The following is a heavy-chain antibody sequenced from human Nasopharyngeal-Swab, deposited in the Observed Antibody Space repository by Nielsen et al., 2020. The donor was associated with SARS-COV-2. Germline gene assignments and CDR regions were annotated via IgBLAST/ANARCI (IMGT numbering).Heavy chain of an antibody. V-gene: IGHV3-21*01. J-gene: IGHJ5*02. CDR1: GFTFSSYS. D-gene: IGHD3-3*01. CDR3: ARVLGSDYDFWSGYYGFDP. CDR2: ISSSSSYI. Sequence: GESLKISCAASGFTFSSYSMNWVRQAPGKGLEWVSSISSSSSYIYYADSVKGRFTISRDNAKNSLYLQMNSLRAEDTAVHYCARVLGSDYDFWSGYYGFDPWGQGTLVTVSS.